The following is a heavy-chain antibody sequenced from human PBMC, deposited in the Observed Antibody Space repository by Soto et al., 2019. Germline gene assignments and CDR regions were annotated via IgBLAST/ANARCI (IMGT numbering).Heavy chain of an antibody. D-gene: IGHD3-3*01. CDR1: GYTFTGYY. CDR3: ARGELRFLPPVDY. V-gene: IGHV1-2*02. J-gene: IGHJ4*02. Sequence: ASVKLCCKAPGYTFTGYYMHWVRQSPGQGLEWMGWINPNSGGTNYAQKFQGRVTMTRDTSISTAYMELSRLRSDDTAVYYCARGELRFLPPVDYWGQGILVTVYS. CDR2: INPNSGGT.